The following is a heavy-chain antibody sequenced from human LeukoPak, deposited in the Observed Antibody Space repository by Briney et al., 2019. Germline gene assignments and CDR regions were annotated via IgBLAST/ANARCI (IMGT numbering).Heavy chain of an antibody. CDR3: ARRAGAYSHPYDY. Sequence: GGSLRLSCAASGFTFSSYEMNWVRQAPGKGLEWVSYISSSGSTIHYSDSVKGRFTISRDNSKNTLYLQMNSLRAEDTAVYYCARRAGAYSHPYDYWGQGTLVTVSS. CDR2: ISSSGSTI. D-gene: IGHD4/OR15-4a*01. J-gene: IGHJ4*02. CDR1: GFTFSSYE. V-gene: IGHV3-48*03.